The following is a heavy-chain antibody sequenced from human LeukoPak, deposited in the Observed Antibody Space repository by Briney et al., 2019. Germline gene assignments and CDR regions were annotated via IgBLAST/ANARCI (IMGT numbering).Heavy chain of an antibody. CDR2: ISWNSGSI. V-gene: IGHV3-9*01. CDR1: GFTFDDYA. D-gene: IGHD3-10*01. CDR3: AKALYYYGPFDY. Sequence: GGSLRLSCAASGFTFDDYAMHWVRQAPGKGLEWVSGISWNSGSIGYADSVKGRFTISRDNAKNSLYLQMNSLRAEDTALYYCAKALYYYGPFDYWGQGTLVTVSS. J-gene: IGHJ4*02.